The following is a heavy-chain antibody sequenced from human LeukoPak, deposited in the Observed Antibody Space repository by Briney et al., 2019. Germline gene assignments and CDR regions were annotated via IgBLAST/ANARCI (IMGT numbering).Heavy chain of an antibody. V-gene: IGHV1-69*04. J-gene: IGHJ5*02. CDR2: IIPILGIA. D-gene: IGHD3-10*01. Sequence: SVKVSCKASGGTFSSYAISWVRQAPGQGLEWMGRIIPILGIANYAQKLQGRVTITADKSTSTAYMELSSLRSEDTAVYYCARDNMVRGVIGWFDPWGQGTLVTVSS. CDR3: ARDNMVRGVIGWFDP. CDR1: GGTFSSYA.